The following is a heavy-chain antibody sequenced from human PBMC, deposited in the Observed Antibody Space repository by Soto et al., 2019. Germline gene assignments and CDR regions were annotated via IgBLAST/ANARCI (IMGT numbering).Heavy chain of an antibody. CDR3: ARSSGWCDVDNRFDP. V-gene: IGHV3-66*01. Sequence: PGGSLRLSCAASGFTVSSNYMSWVRQAPGKGLEWVSVIYSGGSTYYADSVKGRFTISRDNSKNTLYLQMNSLRAEDTAVYYCARSSGWCDVDNRFDPWGQGTLVTVSS. CDR2: IYSGGST. J-gene: IGHJ5*02. CDR1: GFTVSSNY. D-gene: IGHD6-19*01.